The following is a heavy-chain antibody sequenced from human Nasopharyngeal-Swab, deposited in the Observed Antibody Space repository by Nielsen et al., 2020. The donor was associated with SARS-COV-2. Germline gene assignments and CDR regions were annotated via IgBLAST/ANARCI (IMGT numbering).Heavy chain of an antibody. CDR2: ISGSGGST. CDR1: GFTFSSYA. Sequence: GESLKISCAASGFTFSSYAMSWVRQAPGKGLEWVSAISGSGGSTYYADSVKGRFTISRDNSKNKLYLQMNSLRAEDTAVYYCANTGVAGTPGGFDYWGQGTLVTVSS. CDR3: ANTGVAGTPGGFDY. V-gene: IGHV3-23*01. J-gene: IGHJ4*02. D-gene: IGHD6-19*01.